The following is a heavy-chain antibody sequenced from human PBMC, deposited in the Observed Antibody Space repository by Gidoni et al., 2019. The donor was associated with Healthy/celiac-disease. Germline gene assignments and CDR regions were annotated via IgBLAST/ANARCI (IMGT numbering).Heavy chain of an antibody. J-gene: IGHJ6*02. CDR3: ARDEDDSSGYYSYYYYGMDV. V-gene: IGHV3-7*01. CDR1: GFTFSSYW. D-gene: IGHD3-22*01. Sequence: EVQLVASGGGLVQPGGSLRLSCAASGFTFSSYWMSWARQAPGKGLEWVANIKQDGSEKYYVDSVNGRFTISRDNAKNSLYLQMNSLRAEDTAVYYCARDEDDSSGYYSYYYYGMDVWGQGTTVTVSS. CDR2: IKQDGSEK.